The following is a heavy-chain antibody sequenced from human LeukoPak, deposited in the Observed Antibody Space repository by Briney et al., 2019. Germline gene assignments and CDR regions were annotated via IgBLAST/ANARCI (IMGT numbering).Heavy chain of an antibody. V-gene: IGHV4-38-2*02. J-gene: IGHJ4*02. D-gene: IGHD3-10*01. CDR3: ARESGLYGSGSRY. Sequence: PSETLSLTCTVSGYSISSGYYWGWIRQPPGKGLEWIGSIYHSGSTYYNPSLKSRVTISVDTSKNQFSLKLSSVTAADTAVYYCARESGLYGSGSRYWGQGTLVTVSS. CDR2: IYHSGST. CDR1: GYSISSGYY.